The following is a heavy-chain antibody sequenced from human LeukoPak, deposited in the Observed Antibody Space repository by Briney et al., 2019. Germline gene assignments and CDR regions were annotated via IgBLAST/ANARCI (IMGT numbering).Heavy chain of an antibody. CDR2: IWYDGSNK. CDR1: GFTFSSYG. Sequence: PGRSLRLSCAASGFTFSSYGMHWVRQAPGKGQGWVAIIWYDGSNKYYADSVKGRFTISRDNSKNTLYLQMNSLRAEDTAVYYCARGVMYYDSSGYLFDYWGQGILVTVSS. V-gene: IGHV3-33*01. D-gene: IGHD3-22*01. CDR3: ARGVMYYDSSGYLFDY. J-gene: IGHJ4*02.